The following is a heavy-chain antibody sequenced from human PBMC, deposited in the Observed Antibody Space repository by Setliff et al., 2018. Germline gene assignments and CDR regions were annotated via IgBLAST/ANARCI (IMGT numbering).Heavy chain of an antibody. CDR2: ISAYNGNT. D-gene: IGHD3-22*01. Sequence: ASVKVSCKASGYTFTSYGISWVRQAPGQGLEWMGWISAYNGNTNYAQKLQGRVTMTTDTSTSTAYMELRSLRSDDTAVYYCARDPLRNYDTAPVWFDPWGQGTLVTVSS. J-gene: IGHJ5*02. CDR3: ARDPLRNYDTAPVWFDP. CDR1: GYTFTSYG. V-gene: IGHV1-18*01.